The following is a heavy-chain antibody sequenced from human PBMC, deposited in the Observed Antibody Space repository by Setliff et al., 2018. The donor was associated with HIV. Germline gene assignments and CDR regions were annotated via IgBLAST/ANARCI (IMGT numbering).Heavy chain of an antibody. CDR2: IDINTGSP. CDR1: GYIFTDYA. J-gene: IGHJ5*01. CDR3: ARSHYNFRSAYYTGTNWFDS. V-gene: IGHV7-4-1*02. D-gene: IGHD3-3*01. Sequence: ASVKVSCKASGYIFTDYALNWVRQAPGQGLEWVAWIDINTGSPSYAQGFTGRFVFSSDTSVSTAYLQITSLKPEDTAVYYCARSHYNFRSAYYTGTNWFDSWGQGTLVTVPQ.